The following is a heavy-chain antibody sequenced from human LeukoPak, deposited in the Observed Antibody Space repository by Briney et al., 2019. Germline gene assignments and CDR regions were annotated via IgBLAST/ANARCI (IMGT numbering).Heavy chain of an antibody. CDR2: ISAYNGNT. CDR3: ARYQLLLFDY. Sequence: ASLKLSSEASGYAFTSYGISWVRQAPRQGLEWMGWISAYNGNTNYTQKLQGRVTMTTDTSTSTAYMELRSLRSDDTAVYYCARYQLLLFDYWGQGTLVTVSS. V-gene: IGHV1-18*01. CDR1: GYAFTSYG. D-gene: IGHD2-2*01. J-gene: IGHJ4*02.